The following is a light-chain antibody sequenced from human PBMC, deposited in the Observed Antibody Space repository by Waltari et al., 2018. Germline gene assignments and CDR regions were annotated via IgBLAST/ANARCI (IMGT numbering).Light chain of an antibody. V-gene: IGLV2-23*01. CDR3: CSYAGSYTWV. Sequence: QSALTQPASVSGSPGQSLTIPCTGTRSDVGNYNLVPWYQQYPGKAPKVMIYDDNRRPSGVSDRFSGSKSGNTASLTISGVQAEDEADYYCCSYAGSYTWVFGGGTKLTVL. J-gene: IGLJ3*02. CDR2: DDN. CDR1: RSDVGNYNL.